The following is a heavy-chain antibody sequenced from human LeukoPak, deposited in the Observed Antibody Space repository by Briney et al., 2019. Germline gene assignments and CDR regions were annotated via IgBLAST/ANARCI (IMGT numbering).Heavy chain of an antibody. V-gene: IGHV3-33*01. CDR2: IWYDGSNK. J-gene: IGHJ4*02. D-gene: IGHD3-10*01. CDR3: ASLFHGSGSQSFDY. Sequence: GGSLRLSCAASGFTFSSYGMHWVRQAPGKGLEWVAVIWYDGSNKYYADSVKGRFTNSRDNSKNTLYLQMNSLRAEDTAVYYCASLFHGSGSQSFDYWGQGTLVTVSS. CDR1: GFTFSSYG.